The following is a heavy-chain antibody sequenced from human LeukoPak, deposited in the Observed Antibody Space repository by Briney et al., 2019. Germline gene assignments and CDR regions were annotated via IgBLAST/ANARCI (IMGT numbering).Heavy chain of an antibody. V-gene: IGHV1-69*06. CDR3: ARADPFYGSGSYAGSWFDP. CDR1: GGTFISYA. J-gene: IGHJ5*02. Sequence: ASVKVSCKASGGTFISYAISWVRQAPGQGLEWMGGIIPIFGTANYAQKFQGRVTITAEKSTSTAYMELSSLRSEDTAVYYCARADPFYGSGSYAGSWFDPWGQGTLVTVSS. CDR2: IIPIFGTA. D-gene: IGHD3-10*01.